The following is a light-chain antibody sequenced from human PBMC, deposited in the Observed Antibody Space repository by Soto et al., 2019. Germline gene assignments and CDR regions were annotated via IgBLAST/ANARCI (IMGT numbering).Light chain of an antibody. CDR2: WAS. CDR3: QQSYTTSLT. J-gene: IGKJ4*01. CDR1: LRVLYRSNNKNY. V-gene: IGKV4-1*01. Sequence: DIVLIQSPDSRAGSLGARASINCKSSLRVLYRSNNKNYLARYQQKPGQPPKHLIYWASTRETGVPDRFSGSVSGTDFTLTISSLQAEDVAVYYCQQSYTTSLTFGGGTKVDIK.